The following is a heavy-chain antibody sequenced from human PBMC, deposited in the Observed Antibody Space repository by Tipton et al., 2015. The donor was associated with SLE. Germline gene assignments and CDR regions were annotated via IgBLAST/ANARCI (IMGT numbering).Heavy chain of an antibody. Sequence: SLRLSCTASGFTFNTYAMSWVRQAPGRGLEWVSSVYGGSGDTLYADSMKGRFTTSRDNSKNTLYLEVNSLRHEDTAVYYCARDGTDCGGDCYFDWHFDLWGRGTLVTASS. J-gene: IGHJ2*01. CDR1: GFTFNTYA. CDR3: ARDGTDCGGDCYFDWHFDL. V-gene: IGHV3-23*03. CDR2: VYGGSGDT. D-gene: IGHD2-21*01.